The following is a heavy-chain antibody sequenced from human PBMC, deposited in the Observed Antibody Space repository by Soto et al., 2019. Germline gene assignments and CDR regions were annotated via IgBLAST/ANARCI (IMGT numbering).Heavy chain of an antibody. V-gene: IGHV3-30-3*01. CDR3: ARGYSYGRAYYYYGMDV. D-gene: IGHD5-18*01. CDR1: GFTFSSSA. J-gene: IGHJ6*02. Sequence: LRLSCAASGFTFSSSAMHWVRQAPGKGLEWVAVISYDGSNKYYADSVKGRFTISRDNSKNTLYLQMNSLRAEDTAVYYCARGYSYGRAYYYYGMDVWGQGTTVTVSS. CDR2: ISYDGSNK.